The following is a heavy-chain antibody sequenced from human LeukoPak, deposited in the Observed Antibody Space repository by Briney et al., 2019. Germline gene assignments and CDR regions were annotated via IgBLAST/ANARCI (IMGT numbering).Heavy chain of an antibody. CDR3: ARSATYYYDSSGQLNFDY. J-gene: IGHJ4*02. CDR2: IDWVDDK. V-gene: IGHV2-70*01. D-gene: IGHD3-22*01. Sequence: SGPTLVHPTPPLTLTCTFSGFSLSTSGMCVSWIRHPPGKALEWLALIDWVDDKYYSTSLKTRLTISKDASKNQVVLTMTNMDPVDTATYYCARSATYYYDSSGQLNFDYWGQGTLVTVSS. CDR1: GFSLSTSGMC.